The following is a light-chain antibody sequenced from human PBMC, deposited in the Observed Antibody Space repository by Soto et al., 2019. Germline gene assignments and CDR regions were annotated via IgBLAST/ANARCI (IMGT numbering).Light chain of an antibody. CDR1: QTISTL. CDR2: KAS. Sequence: DIQMTQSPSTLSASVGDRVTITCRASQTISTLLAWYQQRPGKAPNLLIYKASSLESRVPSRFSSSGSGTEFTLTISSLEPDDFATYFCQQYCTYPWTFGQGTKVEVK. V-gene: IGKV1-5*03. J-gene: IGKJ1*01. CDR3: QQYCTYPWT.